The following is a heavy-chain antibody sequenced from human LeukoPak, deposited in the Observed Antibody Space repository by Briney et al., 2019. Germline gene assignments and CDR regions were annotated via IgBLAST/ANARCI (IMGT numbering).Heavy chain of an antibody. V-gene: IGHV1-69*04. CDR1: VCTFSSYA. Sequence: ASVTVSCKATVCTFSSYASSWVRQAPGQELEWMGRIIPFLCLANYAQKFQGRVTIIADKSTSTAYMELSSLRSEDTAVYSVARGDLGSLGFVYWGEGTLVTVSS. J-gene: IGHJ4*02. D-gene: IGHD3-3*01. CDR2: IIPFLCLA. CDR3: ARGDLGSLGFVY.